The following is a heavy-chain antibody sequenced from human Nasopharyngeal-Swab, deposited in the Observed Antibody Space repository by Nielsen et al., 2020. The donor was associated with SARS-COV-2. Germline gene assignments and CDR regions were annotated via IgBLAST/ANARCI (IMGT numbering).Heavy chain of an antibody. CDR3: ARTLSDIVTDQYEGYDT. J-gene: IGHJ5*02. CDR2: IYYSGDT. V-gene: IGHV4-30-4*08. Sequence: SETLSLTCAVSGVSISRGGAYWSWLRQPPGKGLAWIGYIYYSGDTDYNPALQSRVSISADTSRNQFSLKLTSVTAADTAVYYCARTLSDIVTDQYEGYDTWGPGILVTVSS. D-gene: IGHD3-9*01. CDR1: GVSISRGGAY.